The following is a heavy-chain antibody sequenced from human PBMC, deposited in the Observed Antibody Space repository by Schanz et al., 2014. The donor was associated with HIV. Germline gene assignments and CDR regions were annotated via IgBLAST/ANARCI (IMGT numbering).Heavy chain of an antibody. CDR1: GITFSGFTFSNYD. D-gene: IGHD3-16*01. CDR2: TKEDGSEK. CDR3: ARDGGEV. J-gene: IGHJ6*02. V-gene: IGHV3-7*01. Sequence: VQLVESGGGVVPPGGSLRLSCAVSGITFSGFTFSNYDMHWVRPTPGKGLEWEANTKEDGSEKYHADSVKGRFTISRDNAKNSLFLQMESLRAEDTAVYYCARDGGEVRGQGTTVTVSS.